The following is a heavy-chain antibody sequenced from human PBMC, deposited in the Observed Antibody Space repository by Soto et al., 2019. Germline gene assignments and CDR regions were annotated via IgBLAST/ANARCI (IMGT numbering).Heavy chain of an antibody. CDR3: ARDLRIAARPDSDYGMDV. V-gene: IGHV3-21*01. J-gene: IGHJ6*02. CDR1: GFTFSSYS. Sequence: GGSLRLSCAASGFTFSSYSLNWVRQAPGKGLEWVSSISSSSNYIYYADSMKGRFTISRDSAKNSLYLQMNSLRAEDTAVYYCARDLRIAARPDSDYGMDVWGQGTTVTSP. CDR2: ISSSSNYI. D-gene: IGHD6-6*01.